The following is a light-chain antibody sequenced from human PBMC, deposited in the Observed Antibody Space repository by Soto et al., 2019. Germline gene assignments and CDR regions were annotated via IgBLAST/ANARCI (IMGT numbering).Light chain of an antibody. CDR1: SSDVGGFKY. CDR3: GSYTTSSTPYV. Sequence: QSALTQPASVSGSPGQSITISCTGTSSDVGGFKYVSWYQQHPGKAPKLMIYEVSNRPSGVSNRFSGSKSGNTASLTISGLQAEDEADYYCGSYTTSSTPYVFGPGTKVTV. V-gene: IGLV2-14*01. CDR2: EVS. J-gene: IGLJ1*01.